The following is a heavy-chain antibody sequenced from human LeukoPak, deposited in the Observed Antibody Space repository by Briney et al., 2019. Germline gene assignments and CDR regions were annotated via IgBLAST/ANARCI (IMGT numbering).Heavy chain of an antibody. CDR3: AREGPRISGSPRY. CDR1: GYTFTGYY. D-gene: IGHD1-26*01. CDR2: INPNSGGT. J-gene: IGHJ4*02. V-gene: IGHV1-2*02. Sequence: ASVKVSCKASGYTFTGYYMHWVRQAPGQGLEWMGWINPNSGGTNYAQKFQGRVTMTRDTSISTAYMELSGLRSDGTAVYYCAREGPRISGSPRYWGQGTLVTVSS.